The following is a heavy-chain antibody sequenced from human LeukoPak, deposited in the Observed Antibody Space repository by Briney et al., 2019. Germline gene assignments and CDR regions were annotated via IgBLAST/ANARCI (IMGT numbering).Heavy chain of an antibody. CDR2: ASASGAGT. CDR1: GFTFSNYA. J-gene: IGHJ5*02. CDR3: TKDHYYASGSYPA. V-gene: IGHV3-23*01. D-gene: IGHD3-10*01. Sequence: GGSLRLSCAASGFTFSNYAMNWVRQAPGEGLEWVSTASASGAGTYYADSVRGRFTISRDNFKNMLYLQMDSLRAEDTAVYYCTKDHYYASGSYPAWGQGTLVTVSS.